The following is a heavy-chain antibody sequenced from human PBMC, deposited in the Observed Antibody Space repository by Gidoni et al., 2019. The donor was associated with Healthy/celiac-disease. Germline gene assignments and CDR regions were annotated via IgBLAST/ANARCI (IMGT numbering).Heavy chain of an antibody. Sequence: QVQLQQWGAGLLKPSEPLSLTCAVYGGSFSGYYWSWLRQPPGQVLEWLGEINHSGTPNYNQSLKSRVTIAVDTSKNQFSRKLSSVTAEETAVYYCARVRRNKGYCSGGSCYSGPYYFDYWGQGTLVTGSS. J-gene: IGHJ4*02. D-gene: IGHD2-15*01. CDR3: ARVRRNKGYCSGGSCYSGPYYFDY. CDR2: INHSGTP. CDR1: GGSFSGYY. V-gene: IGHV4-34*01.